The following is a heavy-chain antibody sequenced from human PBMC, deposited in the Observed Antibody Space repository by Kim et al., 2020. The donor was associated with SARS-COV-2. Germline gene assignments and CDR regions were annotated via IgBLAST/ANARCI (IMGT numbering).Heavy chain of an antibody. J-gene: IGHJ1*01. Sequence: SVKVSCKASGGTFSSYAISWVRQAPGQGLEWMGGIIPIFGTANYAQKFQGRVTITADESTSTAYMELSSLRSEDTAVYYCARGSGGIAAAAEYFQHWGQGTLVTVSS. CDR3: ARGSGGIAAAAEYFQH. CDR1: GGTFSSYA. V-gene: IGHV1-69*13. D-gene: IGHD6-13*01. CDR2: IIPIFGTA.